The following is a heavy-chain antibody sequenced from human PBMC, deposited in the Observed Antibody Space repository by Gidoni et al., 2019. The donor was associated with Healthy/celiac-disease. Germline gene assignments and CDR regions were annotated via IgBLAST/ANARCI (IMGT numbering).Heavy chain of an antibody. D-gene: IGHD6-13*01. V-gene: IGHV7-4-1*02. CDR3: ARASRAAGFDY. CDR2: INTNPGNP. J-gene: IGHJ4*02. Sequence: QVQLVLTAAELKNPAASVKVSRKASGYTFTSYAMNWVRQAPGQGLEWMGWINTNPGNPTYAQGFTGRFVFSLDTSGSTAYLQISSLKAEDTAVYYCARASRAAGFDYWGQGTLVTVSS. CDR1: GYTFTSYA.